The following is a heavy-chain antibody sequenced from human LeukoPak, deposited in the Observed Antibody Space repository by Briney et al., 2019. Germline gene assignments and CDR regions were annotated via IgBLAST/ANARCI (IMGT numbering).Heavy chain of an antibody. V-gene: IGHV3-15*07. CDR2: IKSKTDGGTT. Sequence: GGSLRLSCAASGFTFSNAWMNWVRQAPGKGLEWVGRIKSKTDGGTTDYAAPVKGRFTISRDDSKNTLYLQMNSLKTEDTAVYYCTTTPRAVLLWFVSMAHDYRGQGTLVTVSS. CDR1: GFTFSNAW. CDR3: TTTPRAVLLWFVSMAHDY. J-gene: IGHJ4*02. D-gene: IGHD3-10*01.